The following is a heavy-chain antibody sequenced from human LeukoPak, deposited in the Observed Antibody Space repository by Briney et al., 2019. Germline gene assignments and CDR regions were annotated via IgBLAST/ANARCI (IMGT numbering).Heavy chain of an antibody. D-gene: IGHD1-1*01. CDR1: GFTFSSYA. Sequence: PGGSLRLSCAASGFTFSSYAMSWVRQAPGKGLEWVSAISGSGGSTYYADSVKGRFTISRDNAKNSLYLQMNSLRAEDTAVYYCARDSAGEVQGGYYYYGMDVWGQGTTVTVSS. CDR2: ISGSGGST. V-gene: IGHV3-23*01. CDR3: ARDSAGEVQGGYYYYGMDV. J-gene: IGHJ6*02.